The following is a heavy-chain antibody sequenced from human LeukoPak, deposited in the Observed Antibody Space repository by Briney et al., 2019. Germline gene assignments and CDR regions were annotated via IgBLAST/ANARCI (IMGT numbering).Heavy chain of an antibody. Sequence: PGGSLRLSCTASGFTFSSYEMNWVRQAPGKGLEWVSYISISGSTIYYADSVKGRFTISRDNAKNSLYLQMNSLRAEDTAVYYCARAQRPKAPTTVTTRGYYFDYWGQGTLVTVSS. CDR1: GFTFSSYE. CDR2: ISISGSTI. J-gene: IGHJ4*02. CDR3: ARAQRPKAPTTVTTRGYYFDY. V-gene: IGHV3-48*03. D-gene: IGHD4-17*01.